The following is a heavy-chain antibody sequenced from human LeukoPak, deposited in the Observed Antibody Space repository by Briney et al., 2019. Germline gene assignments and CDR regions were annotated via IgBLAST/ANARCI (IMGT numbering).Heavy chain of an antibody. V-gene: IGHV4-34*01. CDR3: ARALPAAPYYYYYGMDV. J-gene: IGHJ6*04. D-gene: IGHD2-2*01. CDR2: INHSGST. Sequence: SETLSLTCAVYGGSFSGYYWSWIRQPPGKGLEWIGEINHSGSTNYNPSLKSRVTISVDTSKNQFSLKLSSVTAADTAVYYCARALPAAPYYYYYGMDVWGKGTTVTVSS. CDR1: GGSFSGYY.